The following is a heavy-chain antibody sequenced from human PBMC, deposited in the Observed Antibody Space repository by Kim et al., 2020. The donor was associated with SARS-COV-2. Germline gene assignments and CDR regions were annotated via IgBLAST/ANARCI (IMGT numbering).Heavy chain of an antibody. CDR3: ARDGGNRYHYNYYGMDV. J-gene: IGHJ6*02. V-gene: IGHV4-4*02. D-gene: IGHD1-1*01. Sequence: NPSHKNRVNISVDKSKKQYSLKLSSVTAAETAVYYCARDGGNRYHYNYYGMDVWGQGTTVTVSS.